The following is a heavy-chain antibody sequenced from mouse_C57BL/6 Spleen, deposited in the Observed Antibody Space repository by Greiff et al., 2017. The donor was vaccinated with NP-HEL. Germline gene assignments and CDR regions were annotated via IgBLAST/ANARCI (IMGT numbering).Heavy chain of an antibody. Sequence: DVHLVESGGGLVKPGGSLKLSCAASGFTFSSYTMSWVRQTPEKRLEWVATISGGGGNTYYPDSVKGRFTISRDNAKNTLYLQMSSLRSEDTALYYCARHQLYFDYWGQGTTLTVSS. CDR2: ISGGGGNT. J-gene: IGHJ2*01. CDR1: GFTFSSYT. V-gene: IGHV5-9*01. D-gene: IGHD4-1*02. CDR3: ARHQLYFDY.